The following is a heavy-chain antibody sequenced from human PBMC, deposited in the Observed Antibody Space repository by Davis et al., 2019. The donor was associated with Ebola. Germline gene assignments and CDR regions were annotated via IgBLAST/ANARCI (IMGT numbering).Heavy chain of an antibody. D-gene: IGHD2-15*01. V-gene: IGHV3-9*01. J-gene: IGHJ6*04. CDR2: ITWSGESV. CDR3: AKGAAGYYYGMDV. Sequence: PGGSLRLSCVVSGFTFDDYGMHWVRQAPGKGLEWVSGITWSGESVGYAASVKGRFTISRDNAKNCLYLQMNNLRAEDTALYYCAKGAAGYYYGMDVWGRGTTVTVSS. CDR1: GFTFDDYG.